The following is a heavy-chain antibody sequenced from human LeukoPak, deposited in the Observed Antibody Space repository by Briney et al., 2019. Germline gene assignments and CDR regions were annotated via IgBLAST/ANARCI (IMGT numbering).Heavy chain of an antibody. CDR3: ARERSGSYYDY. CDR1: GGSISSYY. Sequence: TSETLSLTCSVSGGSISSYYWSWIRQPPGKGLEWIGYIYYSGSTNYNPSLKSRVAISVDTSKNQFSLNLSSVTPADTAVYFCARERSGSYYDYWGQGTLVTVSS. D-gene: IGHD3-10*01. J-gene: IGHJ4*02. CDR2: IYYSGST. V-gene: IGHV4-59*01.